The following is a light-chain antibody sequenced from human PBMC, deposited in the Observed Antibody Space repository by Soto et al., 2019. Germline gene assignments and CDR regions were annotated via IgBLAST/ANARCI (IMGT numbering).Light chain of an antibody. CDR1: QSVSTY. V-gene: IGKV3-15*01. Sequence: EIVLTQSPATLSLSPGERATLSCRASQSVSTYLAWYQQKPGQVPRLLFSAASTRATGIPARFRGSVSGTEFTLTISSLQSEDFAVYYCQQYNNWPPTFGQGTKVDIK. J-gene: IGKJ1*01. CDR3: QQYNNWPPT. CDR2: AAS.